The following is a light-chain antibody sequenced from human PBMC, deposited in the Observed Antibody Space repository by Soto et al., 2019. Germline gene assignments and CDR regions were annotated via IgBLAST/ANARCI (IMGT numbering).Light chain of an antibody. CDR2: ANN. CDR3: QPFQISLNGYV. V-gene: IGLV1-40*01. Sequence: QSVLTQPPSVSGAPGQTITISRTGSSSNIGADCDVHWYRQLPGTAPKLLIYANNNRPAAVHDQSSAPKYGTSASLAITGLQAEDEAYYYCQPFQISLNGYVFAPGTKVPVL. J-gene: IGLJ1*01. CDR1: SSNIGADCD.